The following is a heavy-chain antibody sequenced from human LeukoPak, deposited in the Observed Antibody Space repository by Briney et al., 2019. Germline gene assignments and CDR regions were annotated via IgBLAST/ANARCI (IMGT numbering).Heavy chain of an antibody. J-gene: IGHJ4*02. CDR3: AREGDGDYFDY. CDR1: GFTFSSYG. D-gene: IGHD4-17*01. V-gene: IGHV3-33*01. Sequence: GGSLRLSCAASGFTFSSYGMHWVRQAPGKGLEWVAVIWYDGSNKYCADSVKGRFTISRDNSKNTLYLLMNSLRAEDTAVYYCAREGDGDYFDYWGQGTLVTVSS. CDR2: IWYDGSNK.